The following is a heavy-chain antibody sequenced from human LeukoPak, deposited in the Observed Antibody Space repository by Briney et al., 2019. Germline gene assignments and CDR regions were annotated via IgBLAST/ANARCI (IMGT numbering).Heavy chain of an antibody. D-gene: IGHD2-21*02. CDR2: INTNTGNP. CDR3: ARVVGCGGDCYSGISDY. J-gene: IGHJ4*02. Sequence: ASVKPSCTASGYTLTSYAMNWVRQAPGPGLEGMGWINTNTGNPTSTQGFTGRFVFSFDTSVSTAYLQISSLKAEDTAVYYCARVVGCGGDCYSGISDYWGQGTLVTVSS. CDR1: GYTLTSYA. V-gene: IGHV7-4-1*02.